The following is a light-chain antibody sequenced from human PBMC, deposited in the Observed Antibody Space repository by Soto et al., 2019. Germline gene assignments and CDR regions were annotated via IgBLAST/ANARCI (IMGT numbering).Light chain of an antibody. CDR2: WPS. CDR3: QQYHSSPYT. CDR1: QSILHRSKNY. V-gene: IGKV4-1*01. Sequence: IVMTQSPDSLAVSLGERATINCKSSQSILHRSKNYLVWYQQKPGQPPKLRIYWPSTRGSGVPDRFSGSGSETDFTLTISSLQAEDVAVYYWQQYHSSPYTFGQGTKLEIK. J-gene: IGKJ2*01.